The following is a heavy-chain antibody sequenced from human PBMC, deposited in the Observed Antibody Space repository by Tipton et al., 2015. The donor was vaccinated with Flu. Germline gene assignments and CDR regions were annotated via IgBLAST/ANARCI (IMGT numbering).Heavy chain of an antibody. Sequence: TLSLTCSVSDGSISSSSYYWGWIRQPPGGGLEWVGSVYYTGYTYNNPSLQSRHAMSIDTSKNQFSLRLSSVTAADTAVYYCARAGTTWGRMDVWGQGTAVTVSS. CDR3: ARAGTTWGRMDV. CDR1: DGSISSSSYY. J-gene: IGHJ6*02. CDR2: VYYTGYT. V-gene: IGHV4-39*07. D-gene: IGHD3-16*01.